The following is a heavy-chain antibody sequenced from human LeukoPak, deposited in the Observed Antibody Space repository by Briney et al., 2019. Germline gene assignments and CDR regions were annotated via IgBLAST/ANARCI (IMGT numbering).Heavy chain of an antibody. CDR1: GFTFNTYS. Sequence: GGSLRLSCAASGFTFNTYSMNWVRQAPGKGLEWVSSISSSKSYIYYADSVRGRFTISRDNSKNTLYLQMSSLRPEDTAVYYCVKDLTWGQGTTVTVSS. V-gene: IGHV3-21*01. D-gene: IGHD3-10*01. J-gene: IGHJ6*02. CDR3: VKDLT. CDR2: ISSSKSYI.